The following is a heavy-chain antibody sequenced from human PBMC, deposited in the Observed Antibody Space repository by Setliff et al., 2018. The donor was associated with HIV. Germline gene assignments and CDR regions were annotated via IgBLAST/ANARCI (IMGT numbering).Heavy chain of an antibody. J-gene: IGHJ5*02. CDR2: INHRGTT. D-gene: IGHD5-18*01. CDR3: AIDHVTNIAESGYGYTRIDP. Sequence: PSETLSLTCGVYGGSFSGYYWTWIRQPPGKGLEWIGEINHRGTTNSNPSLKRRVTISVDTSKSQFSLKLTSVTAADTAVYYCAIDHVTNIAESGYGYTRIDPWGPGISVTVSS. CDR1: GGSFSGYY. V-gene: IGHV4-34*01.